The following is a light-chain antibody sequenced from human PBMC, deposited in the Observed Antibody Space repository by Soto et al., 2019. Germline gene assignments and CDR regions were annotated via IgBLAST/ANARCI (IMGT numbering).Light chain of an antibody. J-gene: IGKJ1*01. Sequence: EIMLTQSPGILSLSPGEIASLSCSSSQSVSNDFLAWYQQKPGQAPRLLIYGASTRATDVPDRFSGSGSGADFTLTISRLEPEDFAVYYCQQYGSSPPRTFGQGTKVDIK. CDR2: GAS. CDR1: QSVSNDF. CDR3: QQYGSSPPRT. V-gene: IGKV3-20*01.